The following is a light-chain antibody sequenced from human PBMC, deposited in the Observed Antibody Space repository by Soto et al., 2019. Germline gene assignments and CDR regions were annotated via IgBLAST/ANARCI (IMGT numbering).Light chain of an antibody. CDR3: SSYTSSNTYV. CDR1: SSDVGSYNY. J-gene: IGLJ1*01. CDR2: DVS. Sequence: QSVLTQPASVSGSPGQSITISCTGTSSDVGSYNYVSWYQHHPGKVPQLMIYDVSNRPSGVSNRFSGSKSGNTASLTISGLQAEDEADYYCSSYTSSNTYVVGTGTKVTVL. V-gene: IGLV2-14*03.